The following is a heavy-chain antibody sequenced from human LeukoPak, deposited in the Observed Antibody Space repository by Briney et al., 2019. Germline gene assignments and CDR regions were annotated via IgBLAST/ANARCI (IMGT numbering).Heavy chain of an antibody. Sequence: ASVKVSCKASGYTFTSYYMHWVRQARGQGLEWMGIVNPSGADTSHAPKFQGRVTMTWDTSTSTAYMELNSLRSEDTAVYYCAVGATDYWGQGTLVTVSS. D-gene: IGHD1-26*01. CDR1: GYTFTSYY. J-gene: IGHJ4*02. CDR3: AVGATDY. V-gene: IGHV1-46*03. CDR2: VNPSGADT.